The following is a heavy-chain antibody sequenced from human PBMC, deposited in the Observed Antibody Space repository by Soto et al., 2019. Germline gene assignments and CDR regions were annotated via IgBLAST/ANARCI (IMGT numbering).Heavy chain of an antibody. J-gene: IGHJ3*02. CDR1: GFTFRRHG. V-gene: IGHV3-30*18. CDR2: ISYDGGQK. CDR3: AKDVWNDVPATDGFDI. Sequence: GGSLRLSCAASGFTFRRHGMHWVRQAPGKGLEWLTIISYDGGQKFYAESVKGRFTISRDNSKNMVYLQMNSLRAEDTAVYYCAKDVWNDVPATDGFDIWGQGTKVTVSS. D-gene: IGHD1-1*01.